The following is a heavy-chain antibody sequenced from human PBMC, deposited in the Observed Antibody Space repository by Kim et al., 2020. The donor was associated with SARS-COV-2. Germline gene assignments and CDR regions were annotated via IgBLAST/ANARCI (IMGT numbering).Heavy chain of an antibody. CDR2: ISYDGSNK. D-gene: IGHD2-2*01. V-gene: IGHV3-30-3*01. J-gene: IGHJ5*02. CDR1: GFTFSSYA. Sequence: GGSLRLSCAASGFTFSSYAMHWVRQAPGKGLEWVAVISYDGSNKYYADSVKGRFTISRDNSKNTLYLQMNSLRAEDTAVYYCARVARPTDIVVVPAASNWFDPWGQGTLVTVSS. CDR3: ARVARPTDIVVVPAASNWFDP.